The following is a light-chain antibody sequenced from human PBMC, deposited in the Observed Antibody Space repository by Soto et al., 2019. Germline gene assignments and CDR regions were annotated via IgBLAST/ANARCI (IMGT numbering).Light chain of an antibody. V-gene: IGKV3-20*01. Sequence: EIVLTQSPGTLSLSPGERATLSCRASQSVSSTYLAWYQQKFGQAPRLLIYGASSRATGIPDRFSGSGSGTDCTLTISRLEPEDFAVYYCQQYGSSSWSFGQGTKVEIK. CDR1: QSVSSTY. CDR3: QQYGSSSWS. J-gene: IGKJ1*01. CDR2: GAS.